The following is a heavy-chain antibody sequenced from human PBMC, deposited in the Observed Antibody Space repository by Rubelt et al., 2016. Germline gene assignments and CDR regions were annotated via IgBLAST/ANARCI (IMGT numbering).Heavy chain of an antibody. D-gene: IGHD5-24*01. V-gene: IGHV1-69*13. CDR3: AGWMPSGWLQDY. CDR1: GYTFTSYG. J-gene: IGHJ4*02. Sequence: QVQLVQSGAEVKKPGASVKVSCKASGYTFTSYGISWVRQAPGQGLEWMGGIIPIFGTANYAKKFQVRVTITAEEATGSAYMELSSLRSEDTAVYYCAGWMPSGWLQDYWGQGTLVTVSS. CDR2: IIPIFGTA.